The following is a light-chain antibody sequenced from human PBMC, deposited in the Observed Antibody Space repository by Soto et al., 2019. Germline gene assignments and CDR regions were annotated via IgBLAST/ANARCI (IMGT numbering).Light chain of an antibody. Sequence: EIVLMQSPGTLSLSPREGATLSCRASQSVNNNYLAWYQQRPGQAPTVLIFATSRRATSVPDRFSGSRSGTDFTLRISRVEPDDFAVYYCQQYASSQFTFGPATNVNIK. CDR2: ATS. CDR3: QQYASSQFT. V-gene: IGKV3-20*01. J-gene: IGKJ3*01. CDR1: QSVNNNY.